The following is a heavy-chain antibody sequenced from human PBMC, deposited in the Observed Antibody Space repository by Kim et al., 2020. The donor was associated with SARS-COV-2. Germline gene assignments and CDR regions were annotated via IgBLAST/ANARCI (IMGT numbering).Heavy chain of an antibody. CDR2: IYYSGST. J-gene: IGHJ6*02. V-gene: IGHV4-39*07. Sequence: SETLSLTCTASGGSIGSSSYYWGWIRQPPGKGLEWIGSIYYSGSTYYNPSLKSRVTISVDTSKNQFSLKLSSVTAADTAVYYCAKEDSGYDPNPSDGMDVWGQGTTVTVSS. CDR1: GGSIGSSSYY. D-gene: IGHD5-12*01. CDR3: AKEDSGYDPNPSDGMDV.